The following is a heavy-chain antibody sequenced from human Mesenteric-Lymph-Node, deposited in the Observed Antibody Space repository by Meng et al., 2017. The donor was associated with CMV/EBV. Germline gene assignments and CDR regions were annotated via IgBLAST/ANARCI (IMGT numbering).Heavy chain of an antibody. CDR2: IKEDGSEK. V-gene: IGHV3-7*03. J-gene: IGHJ4*02. D-gene: IGHD3-16*01. Sequence: GGSLRLSCAASGITFSNYWMSWVRQAPGKGLEWVANIKEDGSEKYYVDSVKGRFTVSRDNSKNTLHLQMSSLRVEDTAVYYCAKRLHGSTLGGGRPIGGGYWGQGTLVTVSS. CDR1: GITFSNYW. CDR3: AKRLHGSTLGGGRPIGGGY.